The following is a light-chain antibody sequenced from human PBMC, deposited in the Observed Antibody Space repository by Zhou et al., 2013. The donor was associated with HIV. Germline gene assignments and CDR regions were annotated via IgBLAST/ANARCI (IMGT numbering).Light chain of an antibody. CDR1: QSIDNW. J-gene: IGKJ2*01. CDR2: KAS. V-gene: IGKV1-5*03. Sequence: DIQMTQSPPTLSASVGDRVTVTCRASQSIDNWLAWYQQRPGKAPKLLIYKASILEDGVPPRFSGSGSRTEFTLTISSLQPDDFATYYCQQYQSYSPYTFGQGTKLEIK. CDR3: QQYQSYSPYT.